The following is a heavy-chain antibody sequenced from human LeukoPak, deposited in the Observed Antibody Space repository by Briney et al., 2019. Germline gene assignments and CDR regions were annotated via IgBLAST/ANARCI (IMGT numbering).Heavy chain of an antibody. V-gene: IGHV1-2*02. CDR1: GYTFTGYY. D-gene: IGHD3-10*01. CDR2: INPNSGGT. Sequence: ASVKVSCKASGYTFTGYYMHWVRQAPGQGLEWMGWINPNSGGTNYAQKFQGRVTMTRDTSISTAYMELSRLRSEDTAVYYCAKLGKTENHYGSGRFSYYYYMDVWGKGTTVTISS. J-gene: IGHJ6*03. CDR3: AKLGKTENHYGSGRFSYYYYMDV.